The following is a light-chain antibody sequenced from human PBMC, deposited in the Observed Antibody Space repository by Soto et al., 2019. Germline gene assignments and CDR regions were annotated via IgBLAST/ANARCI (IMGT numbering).Light chain of an antibody. Sequence: QSVLTQPPSVSGAPGQRVTISCTGSSSNIGAGFDVHWYQQLPGRAPKVLIYGNTNRPSGVPDRFSGSKSGTSASLAITGLQAEDEADYYCQSYDSSLNGVVFGGGTKRTVL. J-gene: IGLJ2*01. CDR3: QSYDSSLNGVV. CDR1: SSNIGAGFD. V-gene: IGLV1-40*01. CDR2: GNT.